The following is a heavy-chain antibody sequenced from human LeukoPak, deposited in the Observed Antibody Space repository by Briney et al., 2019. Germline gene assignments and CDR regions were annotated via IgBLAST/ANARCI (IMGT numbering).Heavy chain of an antibody. D-gene: IGHD4-17*01. V-gene: IGHV4-31*03. CDR2: IDSSGGT. CDR1: GDSIGSGRSY. J-gene: IGHJ6*03. CDR3: ARERGTVAFYYMDV. Sequence: SETLSLTCTVSGDSIGSGRSYWTWIRQRPGKGLEWIGYIDSSGGTYYNASLKSRLSMSLDTSKSQFSLRLRSVTAADTCVYYCARERGTVAFYYMDVWGTGTTVAVSS.